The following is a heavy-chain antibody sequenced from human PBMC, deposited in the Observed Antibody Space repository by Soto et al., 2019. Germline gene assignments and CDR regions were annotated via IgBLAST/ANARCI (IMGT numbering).Heavy chain of an antibody. D-gene: IGHD6-19*01. Sequence: SETLSLTCTVSGGSIDRTTYYWGWIRQPPGKGLEWIGNIYYSGRVYYNPSLKSRVTISVDTSKNQFSLRLASLTAADTATYYCAHRMAVAGPEDYWGQGTLVTVSS. V-gene: IGHV4-39*01. CDR2: IYYSGRV. J-gene: IGHJ4*02. CDR3: AHRMAVAGPEDY. CDR1: GGSIDRTTYY.